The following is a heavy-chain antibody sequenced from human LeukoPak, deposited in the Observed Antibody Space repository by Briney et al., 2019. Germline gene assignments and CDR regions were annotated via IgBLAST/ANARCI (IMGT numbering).Heavy chain of an antibody. D-gene: IGHD4-17*01. J-gene: IGHJ4*02. CDR3: ARSPTTVTHGGGFDY. V-gene: IGHV3-66*01. CDR1: GFTFSSYS. Sequence: GGSLRLSCAASGFTFSSYSMNWVRQAPGKGLEWVSIIYSGGSTYYADSVKGRFTISRDNSKNTLYLQMNTLRAEDTAVYYCARSPTTVTHGGGFDYWGQGTLVTVSS. CDR2: IYSGGST.